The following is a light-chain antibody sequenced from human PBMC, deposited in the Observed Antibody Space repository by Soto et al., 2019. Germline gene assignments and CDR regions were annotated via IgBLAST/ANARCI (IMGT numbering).Light chain of an antibody. CDR1: SSNIGAGYD. Sequence: QSVLTQPPSVSGAPGQRVTISCTGSSSNIGAGYDVHWYQQLPGTAPKLLLYGNSNRPSGVPDRFSGSKSGTSASLAITGLQAEDDADYYCQSYDSSLSGLNVFAPGTKVTVL. CDR2: GNS. CDR3: QSYDSSLSGLNV. V-gene: IGLV1-40*01. J-gene: IGLJ1*01.